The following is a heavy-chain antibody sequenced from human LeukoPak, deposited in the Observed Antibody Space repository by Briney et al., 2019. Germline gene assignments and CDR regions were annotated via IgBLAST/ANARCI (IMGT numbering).Heavy chain of an antibody. D-gene: IGHD2-2*01. V-gene: IGHV3-72*01. CDR1: GFTFSDHY. CDR2: ARNKANTYTT. CDR3: AVSLGVGFRNFDY. Sequence: GGSLRLSRAASGFTFSDHYMDWVRQAPGKGLEWVARARNKANTYTTEYAASVKGRFTISRDDSKSSLYLRMNSLETEDTAVYYCAVSLGVGFRNFDYWGQGTLVTVSS. J-gene: IGHJ4*02.